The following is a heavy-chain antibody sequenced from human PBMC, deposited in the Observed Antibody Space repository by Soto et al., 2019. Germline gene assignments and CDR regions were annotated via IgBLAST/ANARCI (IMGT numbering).Heavy chain of an antibody. CDR1: GFTVSNNY. CDR2: IYSGGYT. CDR3: AAPPGGGGY. V-gene: IGHV3-53*01. Sequence: EVQLVESGGGLIQPGGSLRLSCAVSGFTVSNNYMSWVRQAPGKGLEGVSVIYSGGYTAYGDSVKGRFTISRDNSKNTIYLQNKCLGARHPALLSWAAPPGGGGYWGQGTLVTVSS. D-gene: IGHD3-10*01. J-gene: IGHJ4*02.